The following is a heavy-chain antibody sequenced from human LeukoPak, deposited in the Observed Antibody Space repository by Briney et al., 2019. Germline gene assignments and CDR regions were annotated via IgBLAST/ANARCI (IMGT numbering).Heavy chain of an antibody. CDR1: GYTFTSYY. CDR3: ARSLRVWGQGVVVVAGTWDY. D-gene: IGHD2-15*01. CDR2: INPSGGST. V-gene: IGHV1-46*01. Sequence: ASVKVSCKASGYTFTSYYMHWVRQAPGQGLEWMGIINPSGGSTSYAQKFQGRVTMTRDTSTSTVYMELSSLRSEDTAVYYCARSLRVWGQGVVVVAGTWDYWGQGTLVTVSS. J-gene: IGHJ4*02.